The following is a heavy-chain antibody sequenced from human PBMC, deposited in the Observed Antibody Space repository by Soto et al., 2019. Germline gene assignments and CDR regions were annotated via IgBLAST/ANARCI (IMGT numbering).Heavy chain of an antibody. CDR3: ARDGDGSAPFDI. D-gene: IGHD6-25*01. V-gene: IGHV1-2*02. J-gene: IGHJ3*02. CDR2: INPNSGGT. CDR1: GYTFTGNY. Sequence: QVQLVQSGAEVKKPGASVKVSCKASGYTFTGNYMHWVRQAPGQGLEWMGWINPNSGGTNYAQKFQGRVTVTRYTAISTADMDLSNLRSGETAVYYCARDGDGSAPFDIWGQGTMVTVSS.